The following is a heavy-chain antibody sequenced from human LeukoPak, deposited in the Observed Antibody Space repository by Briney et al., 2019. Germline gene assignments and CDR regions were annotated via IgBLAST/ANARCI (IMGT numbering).Heavy chain of an antibody. J-gene: IGHJ4*02. CDR3: ARGPSGYCSGGSCHVGYYDY. CDR1: GGSFSGYY. D-gene: IGHD2-15*01. Sequence: SETLSLTCAVCGGSFSGYYWSWIRQPPGKGLEWIGEINHSGSTNYNPSLKSRVTISVDTSKNQFSLKLSSVTAADTAVYYCARGPSGYCSGGSCHVGYYDYWGQGTLVTVSS. V-gene: IGHV4-34*01. CDR2: INHSGST.